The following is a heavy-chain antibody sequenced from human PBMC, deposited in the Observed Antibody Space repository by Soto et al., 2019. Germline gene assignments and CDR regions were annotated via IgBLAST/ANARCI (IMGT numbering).Heavy chain of an antibody. J-gene: IGHJ6*03. CDR3: ARLGYQLPVYYYYYYMDV. Sequence: QVQLQESGPGLVKPSETLSLTCTVSGGSISSYYWSWIRQPPGKGLEWIGYIYYSGSTNYNPSLKRRVTISVDTSKNQFSLKLSSVTAADTAVYYCARLGYQLPVYYYYYYMDVWGKGTTVTVSS. D-gene: IGHD2-2*01. V-gene: IGHV4-59*08. CDR2: IYYSGST. CDR1: GGSISSYY.